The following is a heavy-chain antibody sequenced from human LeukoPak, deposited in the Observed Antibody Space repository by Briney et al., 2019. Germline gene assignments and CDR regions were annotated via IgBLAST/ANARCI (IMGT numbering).Heavy chain of an antibody. CDR3: TREKDYYDSSGYYRDAFDI. CDR2: ISSSSSYI. V-gene: IGHV3-21*01. Sequence: PGGSLSLSCAASGFTFSSYSMNWVRQAPGKGLEWVSSISSSSSYIYYADSVKGRFTISRDNAKNTLYLQMNSLRAEDTAVYYCTREKDYYDSSGYYRDAFDIWGQGTKVTASS. CDR1: GFTFSSYS. D-gene: IGHD3-22*01. J-gene: IGHJ3*02.